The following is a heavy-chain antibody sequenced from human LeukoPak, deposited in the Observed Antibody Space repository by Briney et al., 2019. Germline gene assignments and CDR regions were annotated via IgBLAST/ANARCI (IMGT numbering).Heavy chain of an antibody. CDR2: IYTSGDT. Sequence: PSETLSFTCTVSGGSINNYYWTWIRQPPGKGLEWIGYIYTSGDTNYNPSLKSRVTISADTSKNQFSLKLSSVTAADAAVYYCAIYVRHCRDGSCFTFDYWGQGSLVTVSS. CDR1: GGSINNYY. D-gene: IGHD3-10*02. J-gene: IGHJ4*02. CDR3: AIYVRHCRDGSCFTFDY. V-gene: IGHV4-4*09.